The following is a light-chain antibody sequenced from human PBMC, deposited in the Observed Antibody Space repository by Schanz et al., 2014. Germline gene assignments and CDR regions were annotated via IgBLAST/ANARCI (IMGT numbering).Light chain of an antibody. CDR1: SSNIGAGYD. V-gene: IGLV1-40*01. CDR2: GNS. Sequence: QSVLTQPPSVSGAPGQRVTISCTGSSSNIGAGYDVHWYQQFPGTAPKFLIFGNSNRPSGVPDRFSGSKSGTSASLAISGLQSEDEADYYCASWDDSLNARVFGGGTKLTVL. J-gene: IGLJ3*02. CDR3: ASWDDSLNARV.